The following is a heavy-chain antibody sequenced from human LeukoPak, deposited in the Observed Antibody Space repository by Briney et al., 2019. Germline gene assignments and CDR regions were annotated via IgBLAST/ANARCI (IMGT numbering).Heavy chain of an antibody. V-gene: IGHV3-7*03. CDR2: IKEDGSRQ. Sequence: GGSLRLSCAASGFTFGHYWMDWVRQAPGKGLEWVGHIKEDGSRQYYVDSVKGRFTISRDNSKNTLYLQMNSLRAEDTAVYYCAKAPDRDSSSWYGYYFDYWGQGTLVTVSS. CDR3: AKAPDRDSSSWYGYYFDY. CDR1: GFTFGHYW. J-gene: IGHJ4*02. D-gene: IGHD6-13*01.